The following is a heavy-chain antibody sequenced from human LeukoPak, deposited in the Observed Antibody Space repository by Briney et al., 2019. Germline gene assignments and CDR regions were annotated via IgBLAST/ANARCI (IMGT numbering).Heavy chain of an antibody. J-gene: IGHJ3*02. CDR2: INPNNGGT. CDR3: ARVGDGLNDAFDI. Sequence: GASVKVSCKASGYTFTGYYMNWVRQAPGQGLEWMGRINPNNGGTNYAQKFQGWVTMTRDTSITTAYMELSRLRSDDTAVYYCARVGDGLNDAFDIWGQGTMVTVSS. D-gene: IGHD5-24*01. CDR1: GYTFTGYY. V-gene: IGHV1-2*04.